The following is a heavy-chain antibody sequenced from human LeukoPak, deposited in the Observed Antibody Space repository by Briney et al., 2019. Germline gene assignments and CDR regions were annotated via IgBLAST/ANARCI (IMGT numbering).Heavy chain of an antibody. CDR3: AKSNRYCDTASCYEAFDI. CDR1: RASISIYS. V-gene: IGHV4-59*03. J-gene: IGHJ3*02. Sequence: SETLSLTCTVSRASISIYSWSWIRQPPGQGLEWLGYIYYSGSPNYNPSLKNRVTMSVDTSRNQFSLRVNPVTAADTAVYYCAKSNRYCDTASCYEAFDIWGQGTMVTASS. CDR2: IYYSGSP. D-gene: IGHD2-2*01.